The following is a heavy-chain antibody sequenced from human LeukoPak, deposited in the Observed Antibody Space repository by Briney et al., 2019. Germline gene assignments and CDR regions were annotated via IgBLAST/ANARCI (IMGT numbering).Heavy chain of an antibody. CDR1: GRSISSYY. Sequence: SETLSLTCTVSGRSISSYYWSWIRQPPGKGLEWIGYIYYSGSTNYNPSLKSRVTISVDTSKNQFSLRLSSVTAADTAVYYCARDRVYYDSSGYDYWGQGTLVTVSS. J-gene: IGHJ4*02. D-gene: IGHD3-22*01. CDR2: IYYSGST. V-gene: IGHV4-59*01. CDR3: ARDRVYYDSSGYDY.